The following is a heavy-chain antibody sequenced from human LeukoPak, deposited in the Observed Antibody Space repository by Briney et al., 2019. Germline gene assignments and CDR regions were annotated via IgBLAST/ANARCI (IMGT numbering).Heavy chain of an antibody. CDR3: ARDYTGYFP. Sequence: ESLRLSCEASGFTFSSYWMSWVRQAPGKGLEWVANIKTDGSEKYYVDSVKGRFTISRDNAKNSLYLQMNSLRAEDTAVYYCARDYTGYFPWGQGTLVIVSS. V-gene: IGHV3-7*03. J-gene: IGHJ5*02. CDR1: GFTFSSYW. CDR2: IKTDGSEK. D-gene: IGHD3-9*01.